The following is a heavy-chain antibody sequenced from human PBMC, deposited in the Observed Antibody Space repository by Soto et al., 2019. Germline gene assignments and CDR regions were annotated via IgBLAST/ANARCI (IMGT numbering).Heavy chain of an antibody. Sequence: SLRLSCAASGFTFSSYSMNWVRQAPGKGLEWVSYISSSSSTIYYADSVKGRFTISRDNAKNSLYLQMDSLRAEDTAVYYCARSPRTFYSSGWPNFDYWGQGTLVTVSS. V-gene: IGHV3-48*01. D-gene: IGHD6-19*01. J-gene: IGHJ4*02. CDR2: ISSSSSTI. CDR3: ARSPRTFYSSGWPNFDY. CDR1: GFTFSSYS.